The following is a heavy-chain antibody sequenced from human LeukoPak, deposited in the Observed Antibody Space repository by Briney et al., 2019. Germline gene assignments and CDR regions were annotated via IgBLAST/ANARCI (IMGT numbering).Heavy chain of an antibody. D-gene: IGHD2/OR15-2a*01. CDR3: ARKVLRTRYYFDY. CDR1: GGSISSGSYY. V-gene: IGHV4-39*07. J-gene: IGHJ4*02. Sequence: SETLSLTCTVSGGSISSGSYYWGWIRQPPGKGLEWIGSIYYSGSTYYNPSLKSRVTISVDTSKNQFSLKLSSVTAADTAVYYCARKVLRTRYYFDYWGQGTLVTVSS. CDR2: IYYSGST.